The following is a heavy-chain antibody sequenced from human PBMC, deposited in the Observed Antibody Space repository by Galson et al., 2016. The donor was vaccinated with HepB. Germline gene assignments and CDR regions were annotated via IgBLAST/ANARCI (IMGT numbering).Heavy chain of an antibody. V-gene: IGHV3-23*01. D-gene: IGHD3-3*01. Sequence: SLRLSCAASGFTFSSYAMSWVRQAPGKGLEWVSSISGDGATTYYSDSVKGRFTISRDNSKNTVYLQMNSLRTEDTAVYYCARGRKYYDFWSGYYLNYYGLDIWGQGTAVTVSS. J-gene: IGHJ6*02. CDR1: GFTFSSYA. CDR2: ISGDGATT. CDR3: ARGRKYYDFWSGYYLNYYGLDI.